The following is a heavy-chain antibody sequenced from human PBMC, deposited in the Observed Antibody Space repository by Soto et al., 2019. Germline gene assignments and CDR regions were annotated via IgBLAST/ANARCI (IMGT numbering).Heavy chain of an antibody. Sequence: SETLSLTCTVSGGSISSYYWSWIRQPAGKGLEWIGRIYTSGSTNYNPSLKSRVTMSVDTSKNQFSLKLSSVTAADTAVYYCARESTPPKYYDFWSGYYDAFYYYGMDVWGQGTTVTVSS. V-gene: IGHV4-4*07. CDR2: IYTSGST. J-gene: IGHJ6*02. CDR3: ARESTPPKYYDFWSGYYDAFYYYGMDV. D-gene: IGHD3-3*01. CDR1: GGSISSYY.